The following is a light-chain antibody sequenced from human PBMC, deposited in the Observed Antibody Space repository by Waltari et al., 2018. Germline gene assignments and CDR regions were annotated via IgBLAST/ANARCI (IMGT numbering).Light chain of an antibody. J-gene: IGKJ2*01. CDR3: MQGTHWPYT. Sequence: DVVLTQSPLFLPVTLGQPASISCRSSRSLVYSDGNTYLNWFHQRPGQSPRRLFYKISNRDSGVPDRFSATVSGTDFTLKISRVEAEDVGVYYCMQGTHWPYTFGQGTRLEIK. V-gene: IGKV2-30*01. CDR1: RSLVYSDGNTY. CDR2: KIS.